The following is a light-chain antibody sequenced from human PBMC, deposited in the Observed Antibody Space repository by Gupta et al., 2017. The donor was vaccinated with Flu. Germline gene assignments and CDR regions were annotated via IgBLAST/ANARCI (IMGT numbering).Light chain of an antibody. Sequence: QSVLAQPPSASGTPGQRVTISCSCSSSNIGTNNVNWYQQLPGTTPNLLIYSNNPRPSGVPDRFSGSKSGTSASLAISGLQSEDEADYYCAAWDDSLNGFYVFGTGTKVTVL. CDR1: SSNIGTNN. CDR3: AAWDDSLNGFYV. CDR2: SNN. V-gene: IGLV1-44*01. J-gene: IGLJ1*01.